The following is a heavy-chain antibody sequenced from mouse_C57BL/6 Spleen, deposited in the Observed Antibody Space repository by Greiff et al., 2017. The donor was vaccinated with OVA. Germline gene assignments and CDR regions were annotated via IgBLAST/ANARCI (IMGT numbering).Heavy chain of an antibody. Sequence: LMKPGASVMLSCKATGYTFTGYWIEWVKQRPGHGLEWIGEIIPGSGSTNYNEKFKGKATFTADTSSNTAYMQLSSLTTEDSAIYYCGRTAYDSNLWYFDGWGTGTTVTVSS. J-gene: IGHJ1*03. CDR3: GRTAYDSNLWYFDG. CDR2: IIPGSGST. D-gene: IGHD2-5*01. V-gene: IGHV1-9*01. CDR1: GYTFTGYW.